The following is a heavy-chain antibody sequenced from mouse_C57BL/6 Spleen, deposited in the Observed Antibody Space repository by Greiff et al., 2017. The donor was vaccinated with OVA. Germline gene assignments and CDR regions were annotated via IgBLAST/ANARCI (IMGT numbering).Heavy chain of an antibody. V-gene: IGHV5-4*03. CDR3: ARGPDGLYAMDY. J-gene: IGHJ4*01. CDR2: ISDGGSYT. D-gene: IGHD2-3*01. CDR1: GFTFSSYA. Sequence: EVKVVESGGGLVKPGGSLKLSCAASGFTFSSYAMSWVRQTPEKRLEWVATISDGGSYTYYPDNVKGRFTISRDNAKNNLYLQMSHLKSEDTAMYYCARGPDGLYAMDYWGQGTSVTVSS.